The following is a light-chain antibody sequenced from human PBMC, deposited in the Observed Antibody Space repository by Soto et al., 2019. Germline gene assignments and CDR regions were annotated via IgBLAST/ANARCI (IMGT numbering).Light chain of an antibody. Sequence: EIVMAQSPATLSVSPGERFTLSCRASQSVRSNLAWYQQKPGQAPRLLIYDASNRATGIPARFGGSGSGTDFTLTISSLEPEDFAVYYCQQRSNWPPWTFGQGTKVDIK. CDR1: QSVRSN. CDR2: DAS. V-gene: IGKV3-11*01. J-gene: IGKJ1*01. CDR3: QQRSNWPPWT.